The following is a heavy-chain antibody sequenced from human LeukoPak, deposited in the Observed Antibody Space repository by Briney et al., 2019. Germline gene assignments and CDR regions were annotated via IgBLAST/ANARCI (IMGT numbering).Heavy chain of an antibody. J-gene: IGHJ4*02. V-gene: IGHV3-30*02. CDR1: GFTFSSYG. D-gene: IGHD6-19*01. Sequence: GGSLRLSCAASGFTFSSYGMHWVRQAPGKGLEWVAFIRYDGSNKYYADSVKGRFTISRDNSKNTLYLQMNSLRAEDTAVYYCASSIAVAAPFDYWGQGTLVTVSS. CDR2: IRYDGSNK. CDR3: ASSIAVAAPFDY.